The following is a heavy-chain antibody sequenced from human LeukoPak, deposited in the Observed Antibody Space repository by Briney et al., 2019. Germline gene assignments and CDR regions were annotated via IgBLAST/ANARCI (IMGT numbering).Heavy chain of an antibody. Sequence: ASVKVSCKTCGCNCTNYGFSWVRQDPGQGLEWMAWISADNGNTTYAHKFQGRLTVTTDSSTTTVYFELRSLTSDDTAVYYCATEVPQCSPATCYFGWLDPWGQGTLVTVSS. D-gene: IGHD2-15*01. CDR1: GCNCTNYG. CDR2: ISADNGNT. J-gene: IGHJ5*02. V-gene: IGHV1-18*01. CDR3: ATEVPQCSPATCYFGWLDP.